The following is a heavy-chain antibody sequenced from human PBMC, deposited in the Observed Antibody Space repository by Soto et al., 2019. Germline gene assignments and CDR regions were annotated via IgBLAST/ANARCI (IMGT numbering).Heavy chain of an antibody. V-gene: IGHV4-34*01. CDR2: INHSGST. D-gene: IGHD3-10*01. CDR1: GGSFSGYY. J-gene: IGHJ6*02. Sequence: SETLSLTCAVYGGSFSGYYWSWIRQPPGKGLEWIGEINHSGSTNYNPSLKSRVTISVDTSKNQFSLKLSSVTAADTAVYYCARGHGITMVRGVITHFYYYYGMDVWGQGTTVTVSS. CDR3: ARGHGITMVRGVITHFYYYYGMDV.